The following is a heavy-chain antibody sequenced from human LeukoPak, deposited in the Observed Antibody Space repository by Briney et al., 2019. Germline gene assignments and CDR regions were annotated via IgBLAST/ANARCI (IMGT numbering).Heavy chain of an antibody. CDR3: ARGLQSCKGLCYFGY. Sequence: GGSLRLSCAASGFTFSSYSMNWVRQAPGKGLEWVSSISSTSSSYIYYADSVKGRFTISRDNAKNSLYLQMNSLRAEHTAVYYCARGLQSCKGLCYFGYWGQRTLVTVTS. D-gene: IGHD5-24*01. V-gene: IGHV3-21*01. J-gene: IGHJ4*02. CDR2: ISSTSSSYI. CDR1: GFTFSSYS.